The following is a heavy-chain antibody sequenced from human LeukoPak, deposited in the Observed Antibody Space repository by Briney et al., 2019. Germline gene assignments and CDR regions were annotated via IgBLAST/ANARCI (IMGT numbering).Heavy chain of an antibody. CDR2: ISYDGSNK. CDR1: GFTFSSYG. J-gene: IGHJ6*03. D-gene: IGHD1-26*01. CDR3: TTSGSYGYYYYYMDV. Sequence: GGSLRLSCAASGFTFSSYGMHWVRQAPGKGLEWVAVISYDGSNKYYADSVKGRFTISRDNSKNTLYLQMNSLRAEDTAVYYCTTSGSYGYYYYYMDVWGKGTTVTISS. V-gene: IGHV3-30*03.